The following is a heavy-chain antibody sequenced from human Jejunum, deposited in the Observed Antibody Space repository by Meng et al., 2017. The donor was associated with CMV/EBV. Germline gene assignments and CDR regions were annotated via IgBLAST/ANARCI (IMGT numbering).Heavy chain of an antibody. J-gene: IGHJ3*02. CDR1: GFAFSAFA. CDR3: AKGLNSGSLYNAFDI. Sequence: SGFAFSAFAMGWVRQATGKGLEWVSSVYYGGAIYYADSVKGRFTISRDTSMDTLYLQLNDLRVEDTAVYYCAKGLNSGSLYNAFDILGQGTMVTVSS. CDR2: YYGGAI. V-gene: IGHV3-23*01. D-gene: IGHD3-22*01.